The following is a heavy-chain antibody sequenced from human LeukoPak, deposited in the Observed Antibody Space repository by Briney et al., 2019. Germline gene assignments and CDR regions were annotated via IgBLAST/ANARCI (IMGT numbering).Heavy chain of an antibody. CDR3: ARDWWDIVVVPAATGGTFDI. CDR1: GYTFTSYG. Sequence: GASVKVSCKASGYTFTSYGISWVRQAPGQGLEWMGWISAYNGNTNYAQKLQGRVTMTTDTSTSTAYMELRSLRSDDTAVYYCARDWWDIVVVPAATGGTFDIWGQGTMVTVSS. J-gene: IGHJ3*02. V-gene: IGHV1-18*01. D-gene: IGHD2-2*01. CDR2: ISAYNGNT.